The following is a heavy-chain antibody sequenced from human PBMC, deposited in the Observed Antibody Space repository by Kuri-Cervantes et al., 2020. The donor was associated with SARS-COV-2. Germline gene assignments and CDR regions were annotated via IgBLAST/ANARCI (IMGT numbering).Heavy chain of an antibody. J-gene: IGHJ4*02. CDR1: GFTFSSYA. Sequence: ETLSLTCAASGFTFSSYAMSWVRQAPGKGLEWVSAISGSGGSTYYADSVKGRFTISRDNSKNTLYLQMNSPRAEDTAVYYCATGWSLAIWGQGTLVTVSS. V-gene: IGHV3-23*01. CDR2: ISGSGGST. CDR3: ATGWSLAI. D-gene: IGHD2-8*01.